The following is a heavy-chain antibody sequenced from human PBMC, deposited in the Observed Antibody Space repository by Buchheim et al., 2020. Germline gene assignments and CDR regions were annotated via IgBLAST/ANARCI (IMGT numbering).Heavy chain of an antibody. CDR2: ISGSGGST. Sequence: EVQLLESGGGLVQPGGSLRLSCAASGFTFSSYAMSWVRQAPGKGLEWVSAISGSGGSTYYADFVKGRFTISRDNSKNTLYLQMNSLRAEDTAVYYCAKRLYYDFWSGYHDYYYYYGMDVWGQGTT. J-gene: IGHJ6*02. CDR1: GFTFSSYA. V-gene: IGHV3-23*01. D-gene: IGHD3-3*01. CDR3: AKRLYYDFWSGYHDYYYYYGMDV.